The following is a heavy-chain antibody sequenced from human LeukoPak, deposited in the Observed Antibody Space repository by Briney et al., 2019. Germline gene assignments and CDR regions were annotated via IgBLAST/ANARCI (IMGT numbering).Heavy chain of an antibody. CDR1: GYTFTSYY. Sequence: ASVKVSCKASGYTFTSYYMHWVRQAPGQGLEWMGIINPSGGSTSYAQKFQGRVTMTRDTSTSTVYMELSSLRSEDTAVYYCASSYYDSSGYYGRGLFDYWGQGTLVTVSS. CDR3: ASSYYDSSGYYGRGLFDY. D-gene: IGHD3-22*01. CDR2: INPSGGST. V-gene: IGHV1-46*01. J-gene: IGHJ4*02.